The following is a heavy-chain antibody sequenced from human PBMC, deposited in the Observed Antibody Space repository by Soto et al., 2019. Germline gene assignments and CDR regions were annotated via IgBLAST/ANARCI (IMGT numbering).Heavy chain of an antibody. CDR3: AGALENPYFYYGLNV. CDR1: GCSFSSDG. D-gene: IGHD1-1*01. V-gene: IGHV3-30*03. CDR2: TPSDGGIK. Sequence: SLRLSCAASGCSFSSDGMEWVRLAPGKGREWVAATPSDGGIKHYVASVKGRFTISRDNSKNTLYLKMNSLRVEETATYYCAGALENPYFYYGLNVWGQGTTVTVSS. J-gene: IGHJ6*02.